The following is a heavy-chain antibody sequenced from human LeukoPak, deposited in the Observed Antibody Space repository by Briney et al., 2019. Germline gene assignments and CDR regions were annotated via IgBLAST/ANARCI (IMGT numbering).Heavy chain of an antibody. D-gene: IGHD1-1*01. CDR3: ARGRSLNWKRTSCLRY. Sequence: NASETLSLTCTVSGGSISSSSYYWGWIRQPPGKGLEWIGSIYYSGSTYYNPSLKSRVTISVDTSKNQFSLKLSSVTAADTAVYYCARGRSLNWKRTSCLRYWGQGTLVTVSS. CDR2: IYYSGST. V-gene: IGHV4-39*07. J-gene: IGHJ4*02. CDR1: GGSISSSSYY.